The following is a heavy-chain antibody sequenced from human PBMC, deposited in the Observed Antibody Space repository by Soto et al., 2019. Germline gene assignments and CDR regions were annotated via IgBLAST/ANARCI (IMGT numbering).Heavy chain of an antibody. Sequence: EVQLLESGGGLVQPGGSLRLSCAASGFTFSSYAMSWVRQAPGKGLEWVSAISGSGGSTYYADSVKGRFTISRDNSKNSLYLQMNSVRAEDTAVYYCAKVLMIVVVAQKAFAYWGQGTLVTVSS. D-gene: IGHD3-22*01. V-gene: IGHV3-23*01. CDR3: AKVLMIVVVAQKAFAY. CDR2: ISGSGGST. CDR1: GFTFSSYA. J-gene: IGHJ4*02.